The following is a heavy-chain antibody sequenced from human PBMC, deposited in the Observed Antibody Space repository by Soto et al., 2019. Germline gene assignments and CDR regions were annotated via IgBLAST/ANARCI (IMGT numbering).Heavy chain of an antibody. D-gene: IGHD3-22*01. CDR3: AKESSSIYESSGACFDY. Sequence: GGSLRLSCAASGFTFSSYAMRWVRQAPGKGLEWVSGISGSGGRTYYADSVKGHFTISRDNSKNTLHLQMNSLRAEDTAVYYCAKESSSIYESSGACFDYWGQGTLVTVSS. J-gene: IGHJ4*02. CDR1: GFTFSSYA. V-gene: IGHV3-23*01. CDR2: ISGSGGRT.